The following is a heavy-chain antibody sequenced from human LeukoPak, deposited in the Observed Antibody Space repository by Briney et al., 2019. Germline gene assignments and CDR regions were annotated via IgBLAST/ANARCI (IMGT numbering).Heavy chain of an antibody. J-gene: IGHJ5*02. CDR1: EYNFTTYW. D-gene: IGHD3-10*01. V-gene: IGHV5-51*01. CDR2: IYPGDSDT. CDR3: ARTVGPMVRGVMRIWFDP. Sequence: GESLKISCKASEYNFTTYWIGWVRQMPGKGLEWMGIIYPGDSDTRYSPSFQGQVTISADKSISTAYLQWSSLKASDTAMYYCARTVGPMVRGVMRIWFDPWGQGTLVTVSS.